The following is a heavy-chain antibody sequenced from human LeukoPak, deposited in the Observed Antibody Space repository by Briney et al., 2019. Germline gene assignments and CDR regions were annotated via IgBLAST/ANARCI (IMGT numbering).Heavy chain of an antibody. CDR2: ISSSGST. J-gene: IGHJ3*02. CDR1: GDSISSGDYY. Sequence: SETLSLTCTVSGDSISSGDYYWSWIRQPAGKGLEWIGRISSSGSTNYNPSLKSRVTISVDTSKNQFSLKLSSVTAADTAVYYCARATPSRGSAFDIWGQGTMVTVSS. V-gene: IGHV4-61*02. D-gene: IGHD2-15*01. CDR3: ARATPSRGSAFDI.